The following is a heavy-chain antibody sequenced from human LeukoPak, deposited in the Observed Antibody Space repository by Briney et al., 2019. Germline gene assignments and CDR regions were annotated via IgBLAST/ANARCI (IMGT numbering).Heavy chain of an antibody. Sequence: SETLSLTCTVSGGSISSGSYYWSWIRQPAGKGLEWIGRIYTSGSTNYNPSLKSRVTISVDTSKNQFSLKLSSVTAADTAVYYCAGGYDFWDAFDIWGQGTMVTVSS. J-gene: IGHJ3*02. D-gene: IGHD3-3*01. V-gene: IGHV4-61*02. CDR2: IYTSGST. CDR3: AGGYDFWDAFDI. CDR1: GGSISSGSYY.